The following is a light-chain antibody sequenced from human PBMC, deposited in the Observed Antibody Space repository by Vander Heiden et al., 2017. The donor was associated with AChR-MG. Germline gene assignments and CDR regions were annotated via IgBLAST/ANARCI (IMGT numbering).Light chain of an antibody. CDR2: GAA. V-gene: IGKV3-15*01. CDR3: QHDTNWWT. CDR1: QSIGSN. Sequence: EIVMTQSPATLSVSPGERATLSCRASQSIGSNLAWYQHKPGQAPRLLIYGAATRATGFPARFSGSGSGTEFTLTISSLQSEDFAVYYWQHDTNWWTFGQGTKVEIK. J-gene: IGKJ1*01.